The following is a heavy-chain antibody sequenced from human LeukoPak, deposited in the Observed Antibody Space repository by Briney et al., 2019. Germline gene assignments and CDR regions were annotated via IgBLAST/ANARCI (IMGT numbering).Heavy chain of an antibody. Sequence: QPGGSLRLSCAASGFTFASYEMNWVRQAPGKGLEWVSYITSSGGTIYYADPVKGRFTISRDNAKNSLYLQMNSLRGEDTAVYYCATIVGTTRARGFDFWGQGTLVTVSS. V-gene: IGHV3-48*03. D-gene: IGHD1-26*01. CDR1: GFTFASYE. CDR2: ITSSGGTI. CDR3: ATIVGTTRARGFDF. J-gene: IGHJ4*02.